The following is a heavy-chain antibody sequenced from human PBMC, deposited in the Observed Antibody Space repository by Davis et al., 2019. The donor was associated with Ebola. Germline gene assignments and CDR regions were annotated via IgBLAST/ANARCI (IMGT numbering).Heavy chain of an antibody. J-gene: IGHJ4*02. Sequence: SETLSLTCAVSGGSISSSNWWSWVRQPPGKGLEWLGYIYHRGITDYNPSLKSRVSISVDTSKNQFSLKLSSVTAADTAIYYCARGSPSHFWGQGTLVTVSS. V-gene: IGHV4-4*02. CDR2: IYHRGIT. CDR3: ARGSPSHF. CDR1: GGSISSSNW.